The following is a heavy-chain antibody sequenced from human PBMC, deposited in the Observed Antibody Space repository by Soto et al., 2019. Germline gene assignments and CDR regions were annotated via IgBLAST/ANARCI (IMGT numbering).Heavy chain of an antibody. CDR2: IIPIFDAT. D-gene: IGHD3-10*01. CDR1: GGTFSRHS. CDR3: ARDLTSVRGS. Sequence: QVQMVQSGAEVKKPGSSARVSCKVSGGTFSRHSISWVRQAPGQGLEWMGGIIPIFDATQYAQKFQGRLTITADESTTTFPMDLSCLRPEDTAIYFCARDLTSVRGSWGQGTLVTVS. J-gene: IGHJ4*02. V-gene: IGHV1-69*01.